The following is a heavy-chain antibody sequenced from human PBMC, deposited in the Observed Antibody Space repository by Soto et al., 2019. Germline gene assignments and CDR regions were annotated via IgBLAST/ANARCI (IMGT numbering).Heavy chain of an antibody. J-gene: IGHJ6*02. CDR1: RLTFSTYD. CDR3: AGEPRGGAYDMDV. V-gene: IGHV3-33*01. CDR2: IWSDASRQ. Sequence: GGSLRLSCAASRLTFSTYDMDWVRQAPGKGLEWVGLIWSDASRQFYADSVKGRFSISRDNSRYTLFLEMNGLRVEDTAVYYCAGEPRGGAYDMDVWGQGTTVTVSS. D-gene: IGHD3-16*01.